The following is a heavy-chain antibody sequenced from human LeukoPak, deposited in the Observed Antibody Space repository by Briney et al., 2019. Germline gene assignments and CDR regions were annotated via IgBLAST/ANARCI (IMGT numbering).Heavy chain of an antibody. CDR2: IYAGGST. V-gene: IGHV3-53*01. D-gene: IGHD4-23*01. CDR1: ELTLSDNY. CDR3: ARRAGGYSHSYDY. J-gene: IGHJ4*02. Sequence: GGSLRLSCAASELTLSDNYMSWIRQAPGRGLEWVSFIYAGGSTYYADSVRGRFIMSRDNSKNTVYLQMNSLRAEDTAVYYCARRAGGYSHSYDYWGQGTLVTVSS.